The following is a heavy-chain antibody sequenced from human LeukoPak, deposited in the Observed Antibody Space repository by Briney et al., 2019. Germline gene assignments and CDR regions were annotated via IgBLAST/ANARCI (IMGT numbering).Heavy chain of an antibody. J-gene: IGHJ6*03. D-gene: IGHD2-2*01. Sequence: ASVKVSCKASGYTFTSYDINWVRQAPGQGLEWMGGIIPIFGTANYAQKFQGRVTITKDEATSTAYMELSSLRSEDTAVYYCARIRRVPAAMVYYYYYYMDVWGKGTTVTVSS. CDR3: ARIRRVPAAMVYYYYYYMDV. CDR2: IIPIFGTA. V-gene: IGHV1-69*05. CDR1: GYTFTSYD.